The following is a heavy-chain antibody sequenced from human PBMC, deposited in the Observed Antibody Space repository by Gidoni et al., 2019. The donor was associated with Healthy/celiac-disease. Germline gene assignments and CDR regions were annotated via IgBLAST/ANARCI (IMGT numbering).Heavy chain of an antibody. CDR2: IIPIFGTA. CDR3: ARALYYDFWSGYRYDY. V-gene: IGHV1-69*01. Sequence: QVQLVQSGAEVKKPGSSVKVSCQASGGTFSSYAISWVRQAPGQGLEWMGGIIPIFGTANYAQKFQGRVTITADESTSTAYMELSSLRSEDTAVYYCARALYYDFWSGYRYDYWGQGTLVTVSS. J-gene: IGHJ4*02. CDR1: GGTFSSYA. D-gene: IGHD3-3*01.